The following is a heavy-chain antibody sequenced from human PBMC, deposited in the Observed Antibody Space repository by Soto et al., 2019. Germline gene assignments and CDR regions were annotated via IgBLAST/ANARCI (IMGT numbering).Heavy chain of an antibody. CDR1: GYSFTSYW. J-gene: IGHJ6*02. Sequence: GESLKISCNGSGYSFTSYWISWVRQMPGKGLEWMGRIDPSDSYTNYSPSFQGHVTISADKSISTAYLQWSSLKASDTAMYYCASYSGSYSPHYYGMDVWGQGTTVTVSS. D-gene: IGHD1-26*01. V-gene: IGHV5-10-1*01. CDR2: IDPSDSYT. CDR3: ASYSGSYSPHYYGMDV.